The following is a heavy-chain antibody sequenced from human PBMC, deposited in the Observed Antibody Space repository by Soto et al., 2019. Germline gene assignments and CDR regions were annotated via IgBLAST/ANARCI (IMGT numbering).Heavy chain of an antibody. V-gene: IGHV4-39*01. D-gene: IGHD6-19*01. CDR2: IYYSGST. CDR1: GGSISSSSYY. CDR3: ARASRWLVPDY. Sequence: SETLSLTCTVSGGSISSSSYYWGWIRQPPGKGLEWIGSIYYSGSTYYNPSLKSRVTISVDTSKNQFSLKLSSVTAADTAVYYCARASRWLVPDYWGQGTLVTVSS. J-gene: IGHJ4*02.